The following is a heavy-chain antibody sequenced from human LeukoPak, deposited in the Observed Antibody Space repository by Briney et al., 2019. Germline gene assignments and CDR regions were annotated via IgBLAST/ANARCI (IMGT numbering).Heavy chain of an antibody. D-gene: IGHD3-3*01. CDR2: ISWNSGSI. J-gene: IGHJ4*02. CDR3: AKGPGITIFGVVDY. Sequence: GGSLRLSCAASGFTFDDYAMHWVRQAPGKGLEWVSGISWNSGSIGYADSVKGRFTISRDNAKNSLYLQMDSLRAEDTALYYCAKGPGITIFGVVDYWGQGTLVTVSS. V-gene: IGHV3-9*01. CDR1: GFTFDDYA.